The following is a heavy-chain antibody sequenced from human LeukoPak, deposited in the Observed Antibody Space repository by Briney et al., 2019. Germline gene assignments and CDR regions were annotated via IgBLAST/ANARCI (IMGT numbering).Heavy chain of an antibody. J-gene: IGHJ4*02. CDR3: ARGGDCSSTGCYTEFDY. CDR2: ISSSSSYI. V-gene: IGHV3-21*01. CDR1: GFTFSSYS. D-gene: IGHD2-2*02. Sequence: GGSLRLSCAASGFTFSSYSMNWVRQAPGKGLEWVSSISSSSSYIYYADSVKGRFTISRDNAKNSLYLQMNSLRAEDTAVYYCARGGDCSSTGCYTEFDYWGQGTLVTVSS.